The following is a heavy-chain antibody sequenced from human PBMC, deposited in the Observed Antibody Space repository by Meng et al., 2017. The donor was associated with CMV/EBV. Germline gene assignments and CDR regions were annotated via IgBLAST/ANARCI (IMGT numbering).Heavy chain of an antibody. CDR3: ARKGGGSSPAFFDY. CDR1: GFTFSSYA. CDR2: ISGSGGST. D-gene: IGHD6-6*01. J-gene: IGHJ4*02. Sequence: GESLKISCAASGFTFSSYAMSWVRQALGKGLEWVSAISGSGGSTYYADSVKGRFTISRDNSKNTLYLQMNSLRAEDTAVYYCARKGGGSSPAFFDYWGQGTLVTVSS. V-gene: IGHV3-23*01.